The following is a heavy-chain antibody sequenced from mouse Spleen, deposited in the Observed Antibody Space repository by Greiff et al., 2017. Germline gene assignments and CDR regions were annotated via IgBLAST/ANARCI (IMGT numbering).Heavy chain of an antibody. J-gene: IGHJ4*01. CDR2: ILPGSGST. Sequence: VQLQQSGAELMKPGASVKISCKATGYTFSSYWIEWVKQRPGHGLEWIGEILPGSGSTNYNEKFKGKATFTADTSSNTAYMQLSSLTSEDSAVYYCARSHGNYVYYYAMDYWGQGTSVTVSS. CDR3: ARSHGNYVYYYAMDY. CDR1: GYTFSSYW. D-gene: IGHD2-1*01. V-gene: IGHV1-9*01.